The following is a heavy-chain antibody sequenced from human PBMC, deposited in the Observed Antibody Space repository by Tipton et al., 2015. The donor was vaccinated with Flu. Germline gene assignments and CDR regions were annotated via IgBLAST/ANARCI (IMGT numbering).Heavy chain of an antibody. CDR2: IYYSGST. J-gene: IGHJ2*01. V-gene: IGHV4-39*01. CDR3: ARPGQNRPDNWYFDL. D-gene: IGHD1-14*01. Sequence: TLSLTCTVSGGSISSSSYYWGWIRQPPGKGLEWIGSIYYSGSTYYNPSLKSRVTISVDTSKNQLSLKLSSVTAADTAVYYCARPGQNRPDNWYFDLWGRGTLVTVSS. CDR1: GGSISSSSYY.